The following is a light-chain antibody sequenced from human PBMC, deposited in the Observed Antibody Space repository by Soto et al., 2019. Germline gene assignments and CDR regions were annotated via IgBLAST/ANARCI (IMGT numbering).Light chain of an antibody. CDR2: GAS. CDR3: QHYDHWPLA. CDR1: QSVRSN. Sequence: EIVMTQSPATLSASPGERVTLSCRASQSVRSNLAWSQQKSGQAPSLLIYGASTRAAGVPDRFSGSGSGTEFTLTISSLQAEDFAVYYCQHYDHWPLAFGQGPKVEIK. V-gene: IGKV3-15*01. J-gene: IGKJ1*01.